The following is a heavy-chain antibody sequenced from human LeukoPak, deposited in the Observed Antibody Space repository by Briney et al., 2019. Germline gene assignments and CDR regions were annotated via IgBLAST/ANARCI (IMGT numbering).Heavy chain of an antibody. CDR3: ARAGGDHPFDP. J-gene: IGHJ5*02. D-gene: IGHD4-17*01. CDR2: NYDSGYT. V-gene: IGHV4-59*07. CDR1: GASIRHYY. Sequence: SDTLSLICTVSGASIRHYYWSWIRQPPGKGLEWIGYNYDSGYTKYNPSLKSRVTISADMSKNHFSLKLTSVTAADTAVYYCARAGGDHPFDPWGQGALVTVS.